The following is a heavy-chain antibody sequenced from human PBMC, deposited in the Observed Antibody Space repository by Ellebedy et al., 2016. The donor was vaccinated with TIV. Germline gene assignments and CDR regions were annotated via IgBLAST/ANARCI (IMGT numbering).Heavy chain of an antibody. CDR3: ARDPSSNLYRGTSPWFDT. V-gene: IGHV4-59*01. CDR2: VISSGST. CDR1: GDSINSYY. Sequence: GSLRLSCNVSGDSINSYYWTWIRQPPGKGLEWIGYVISSGSTNYNPSLESRVTISIDTSKNQFSLKLASVTASNPAVYFCARDPSSNLYRGTSPWFDTWGHGALVTVSS. J-gene: IGHJ5*01. D-gene: IGHD1-1*01.